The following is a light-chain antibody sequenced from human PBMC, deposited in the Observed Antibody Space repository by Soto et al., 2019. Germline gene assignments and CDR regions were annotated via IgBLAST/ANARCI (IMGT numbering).Light chain of an antibody. V-gene: IGLV1-40*01. CDR2: GNS. CDR3: QSYDSNLSGRV. J-gene: IGLJ3*02. CDR1: DSNIGARYH. Sequence: QSALTQPPSVSGAPGQRVTISCTGSDSNIGARYHVHCYQQLPGKAPRLIIYGNSNRPSGVPDRFSGSKSGSSASLAISGLQADDEATYYCQSYDSNLSGRVFGEGTQLTVL.